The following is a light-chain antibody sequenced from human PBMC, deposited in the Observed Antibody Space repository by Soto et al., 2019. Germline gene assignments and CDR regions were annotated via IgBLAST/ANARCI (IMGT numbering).Light chain of an antibody. CDR2: DVS. J-gene: IGLJ2*01. CDR1: SSDVGGYNY. V-gene: IGLV2-14*01. CDR3: SSYTSSSTLDVV. Sequence: QSALTQPASVSGSPGQSITISCTGTSSDVGGYNYDSWYQQHPGKAPKLMLYDVSNRPSGVSNRFYGSKSGNTASLTISGLQAGDEADYYCSSYTSSSTLDVVFGGGTKLTVL.